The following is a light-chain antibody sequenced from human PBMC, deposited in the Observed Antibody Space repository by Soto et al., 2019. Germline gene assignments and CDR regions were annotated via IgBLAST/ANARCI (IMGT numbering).Light chain of an antibody. CDR3: QQYGSSP. V-gene: IGKV3-20*01. Sequence: EIVLTQSPATLSLTPGERATLSCRASQSLSSIYSAWYQQRPGQAPRLLIYGTSTRATGIPDRFSGSGSGTDFTLTISRLEPEDFAVYYCQQYGSSPFGGGTRVEVK. J-gene: IGKJ4*01. CDR2: GTS. CDR1: QSLSSIY.